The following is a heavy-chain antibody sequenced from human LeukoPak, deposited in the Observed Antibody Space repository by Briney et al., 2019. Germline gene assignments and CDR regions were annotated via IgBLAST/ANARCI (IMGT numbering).Heavy chain of an antibody. V-gene: IGHV4-59*01. D-gene: IGHD4-17*01. J-gene: IGHJ4*02. CDR2: IYYSGST. CDR1: GGSISIYY. Sequence: PSETLSLTCTVSGGSISIYYWSWIRQPPGKGLEWIGYIYYSGSTNYNPSLKSRATISVHTSKNQFSLKLSSVTSAYTAVYYSARESHYGDFDYWGQGTLVSVSS. CDR3: ARESHYGDFDY.